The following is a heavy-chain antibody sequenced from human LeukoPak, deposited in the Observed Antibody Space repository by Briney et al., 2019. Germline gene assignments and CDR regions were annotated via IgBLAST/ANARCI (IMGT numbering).Heavy chain of an antibody. CDR2: IYYSGST. J-gene: IGHJ3*02. D-gene: IGHD1-26*01. CDR3: ARGWELLNDAFDI. CDR1: GGSISSSSYY. Sequence: SETLSLTCTVSGGSISSSSYYWGWIRQPPGKGLEWIGSIYYSGSTYYNPSLKSRVTISVDTSENQFSLKLSSVTAADTAVYYCARGWELLNDAFDIWGQGTMVTVSS. V-gene: IGHV4-39*01.